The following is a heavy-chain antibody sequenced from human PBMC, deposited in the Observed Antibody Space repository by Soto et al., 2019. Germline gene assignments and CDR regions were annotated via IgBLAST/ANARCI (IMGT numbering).Heavy chain of an antibody. J-gene: IGHJ4*02. Sequence: EVQLLESGGGLVQPGGSLRLSCAASGFTFSSYAMTWVRQAPGTGLEWVSTISRSGDSTYYRDSGKGRFTISRDNSKNTVYLQMNSLRAEDTAGYYCAKTDKFNPQSSGWANRFDYWGQGTLVTVSS. D-gene: IGHD6-19*01. CDR3: AKTDKFNPQSSGWANRFDY. V-gene: IGHV3-23*01. CDR2: ISRSGDST. CDR1: GFTFSSYA.